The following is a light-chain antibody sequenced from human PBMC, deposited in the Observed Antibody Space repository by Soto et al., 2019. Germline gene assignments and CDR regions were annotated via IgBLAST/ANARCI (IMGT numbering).Light chain of an antibody. CDR1: QSVSSY. CDR2: DAS. V-gene: IGKV3-11*01. Sequence: EIVLTQSQAPLSLSPGERATSSCRASQSVSSYLAWYQQQPGQDPRRLIYDASTRATAIPARWSGSGSGTDFTLPTSSLEPADFAVYYCQQRRNWPPITFGQGTRLEIK. CDR3: QQRRNWPPIT. J-gene: IGKJ5*01.